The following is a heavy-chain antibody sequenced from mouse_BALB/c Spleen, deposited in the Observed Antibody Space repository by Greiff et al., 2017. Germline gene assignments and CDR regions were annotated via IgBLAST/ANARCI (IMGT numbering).Heavy chain of an antibody. CDR2: INSDGGST. J-gene: IGHJ3*01. D-gene: IGHD2-12*01. V-gene: IGHV5-2*01. CDR3: ARNSWGAWFAY. CDR1: EYEFPSHD. Sequence: DVMLVESGGGLVQPGESLKLSCESNEYEFPSHDMSWVRKTPEKRLELVAAINSDGGSTYYPDTMERRFIISRDNTKKPLYLQMSSLRSEDTALYYCARNSWGAWFAYWGQGTLVTVSA.